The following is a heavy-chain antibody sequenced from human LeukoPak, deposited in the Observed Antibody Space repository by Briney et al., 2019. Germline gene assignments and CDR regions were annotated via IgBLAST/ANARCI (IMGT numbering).Heavy chain of an antibody. J-gene: IGHJ5*02. D-gene: IGHD3-3*01. CDR1: GGTFSSYT. Sequence: ASVKVSCKASGGTFSSYTISWVRQAPGQGLEWMGRIIPILGIANYAQKFQGRVTITADKSTSTAYMELGSLRSEDTAVYYCAGRITIFGVVISPLFDPWGQGTLVTVSS. CDR3: AGRITIFGVVISPLFDP. CDR2: IIPILGIA. V-gene: IGHV1-69*02.